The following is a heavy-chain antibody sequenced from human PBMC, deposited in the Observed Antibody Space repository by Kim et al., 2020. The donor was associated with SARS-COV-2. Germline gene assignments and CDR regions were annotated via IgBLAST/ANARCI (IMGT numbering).Heavy chain of an antibody. J-gene: IGHJ4*02. D-gene: IGHD1-7*01. Sequence: GESLRLSCVASGFTFSSYTMNWVRQAPGKGLEWISYIDTTSNYIIYADSVRGRFTFSRDNTKNSLFLQMNSLGDDDTAIYYCARGQGGGTTHFDFWGQGT. CDR2: IDTTSNYI. V-gene: IGHV3-48*02. CDR3: ARGQGGGTTHFDF. CDR1: GFTFSSYT.